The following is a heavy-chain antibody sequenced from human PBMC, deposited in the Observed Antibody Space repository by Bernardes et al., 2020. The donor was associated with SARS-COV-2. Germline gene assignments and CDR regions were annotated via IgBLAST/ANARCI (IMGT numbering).Heavy chain of an antibody. CDR2: IYPRDSDT. CDR1: GFDFTHYW. V-gene: IGHV5-51*01. Sequence: GESLKSSRKVSGFDFTHYWIGWVRQMPGNGLEWMGIIYPRDSDTRYSPSFQGQVTISADKSITTAYLQWSSLKASDTAMYYCARQSSFVAASGIDYWGQGTLVTVSS. CDR3: ARQSSFVAASGIDY. D-gene: IGHD6-13*01. J-gene: IGHJ4*02.